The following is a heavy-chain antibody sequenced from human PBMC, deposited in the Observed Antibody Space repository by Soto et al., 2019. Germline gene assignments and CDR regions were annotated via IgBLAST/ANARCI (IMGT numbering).Heavy chain of an antibody. CDR3: SYRDAFDI. CDR1: GFTFSSYG. J-gene: IGHJ3*02. V-gene: IGHV3-30*03. Sequence: QVQLVESGGGVVQPGRSLRLSCAASGFTFSSYGMHWVRQAPGKGLEWVAVISYDGSNKYYADSVKGRFTISRDNSKNTLYLQMNSLRAEDTAVYYCSYRDAFDIWGQGTMATVSS. D-gene: IGHD2-2*01. CDR2: ISYDGSNK.